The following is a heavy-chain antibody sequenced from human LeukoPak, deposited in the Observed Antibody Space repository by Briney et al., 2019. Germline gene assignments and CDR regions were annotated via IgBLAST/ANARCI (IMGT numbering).Heavy chain of an antibody. CDR1: GFTFRSFA. Sequence: PGGSLRLSFAPPGFTFRSFAWHWVPQAPGKGLEWVAILSYDGSNKNFPDSVKGRFPISRDNSKNTLYLQMNSLRAKDTAVYYCAREVTGYSSSWPGNWFDPWGQGTLVTVSS. CDR3: AREVTGYSSSWPGNWFDP. V-gene: IGHV3-30*04. D-gene: IGHD6-13*01. CDR2: LSYDGSNK. J-gene: IGHJ5*02.